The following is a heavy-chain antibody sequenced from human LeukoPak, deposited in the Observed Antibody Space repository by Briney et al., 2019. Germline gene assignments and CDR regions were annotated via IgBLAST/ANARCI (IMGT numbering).Heavy chain of an antibody. Sequence: GGSLRLSCAASGFTFSSYAMHWVRQAPGKGLEWVAVISSDGSNKYYADSVRGRFSVSRDNSKNTLYLQMNTLRPEDTAIYYCAHPRGPLWSGYKYERYYFNAMDVWGQGTTVTVSS. CDR3: AHPRGPLWSGYKYERYYFNAMDV. D-gene: IGHD3-3*01. CDR1: GFTFSSYA. CDR2: ISSDGSNK. V-gene: IGHV3-30*04. J-gene: IGHJ6*02.